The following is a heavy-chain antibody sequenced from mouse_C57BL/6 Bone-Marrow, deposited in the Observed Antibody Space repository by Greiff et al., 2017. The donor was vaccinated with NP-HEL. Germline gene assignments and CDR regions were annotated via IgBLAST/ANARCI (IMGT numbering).Heavy chain of an antibody. V-gene: IGHV1-80*01. CDR1: GYAFSSYW. CDR3: AREKTMVTTRGRYFDV. CDR2: IYPGDGDT. D-gene: IGHD2-2*01. Sequence: VKLLESGAELVKPGASVKISCKASGYAFSSYWMNWVKQRPGKGLEWIGQIYPGDGDTNYNGKFKGKATLTADKSSSTAYMQLSSLTSDDSAVYFCAREKTMVTTRGRYFDVWGTGTTVTGSS. J-gene: IGHJ1*03.